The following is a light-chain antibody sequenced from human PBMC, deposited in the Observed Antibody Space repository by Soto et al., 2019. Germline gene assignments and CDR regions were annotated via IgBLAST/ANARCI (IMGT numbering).Light chain of an antibody. V-gene: IGKV1-39*01. Sequence: DIQMTQSPSSLSASLGDTVTMTCRASQSIALSVNCYQQKPGKAPKLLIYVAFTLESGVPSRFSGSGSGTEFTLTIRSLQPEDFATYYCQQSFRSPITFGQGTRLEIK. CDR3: QQSFRSPIT. CDR2: VAF. CDR1: QSIALS. J-gene: IGKJ5*01.